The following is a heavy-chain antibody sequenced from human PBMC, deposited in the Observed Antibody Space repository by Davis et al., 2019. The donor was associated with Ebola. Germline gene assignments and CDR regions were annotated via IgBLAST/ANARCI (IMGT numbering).Heavy chain of an antibody. CDR2: ISTYNGNT. J-gene: IGHJ4*02. Sequence: AASVKVSCKASGYTFTNYGFSWVRQAPGQGLEWMGWISTYNGNTNYAQKFQGRITMTTDTSTTTAYMELRSLRSDDTALYYCARDDSASDIVLVPAAMGFDYWGQGTLVTVSS. CDR1: GYTFTNYG. D-gene: IGHD2-2*01. V-gene: IGHV1-18*04. CDR3: ARDDSASDIVLVPAAMGFDY.